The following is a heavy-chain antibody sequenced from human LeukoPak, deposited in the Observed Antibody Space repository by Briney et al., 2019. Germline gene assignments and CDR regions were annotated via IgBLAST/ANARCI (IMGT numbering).Heavy chain of an antibody. CDR2: IWYDGSNK. Sequence: GGSLRLSCAASGFTFSSYGMHWVRQAPGKGLEWVAVIWYDGSNKYYADSVKGRFTISRDNSKNTLYLQMNSLRAEDTAVYYCARDYGDYEGFGYNWFDPWGQGTLVTVSS. CDR1: GFTFSSYG. D-gene: IGHD4-17*01. J-gene: IGHJ5*02. V-gene: IGHV3-33*08. CDR3: ARDYGDYEGFGYNWFDP.